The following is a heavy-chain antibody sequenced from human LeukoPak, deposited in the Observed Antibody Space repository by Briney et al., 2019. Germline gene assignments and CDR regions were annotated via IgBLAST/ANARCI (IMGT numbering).Heavy chain of an antibody. D-gene: IGHD2-2*01. CDR3: ARALPAAI. Sequence: SETLSLTCTVSGYSISSGYYWGWIRQPPGKGLEWIGSIYHSGRTYYNPSLKSRVTISVDTSKNQFSLKLSSVTAADTAVYYCARALPAAIWGQGTLVTVSS. V-gene: IGHV4-38-2*02. CDR2: IYHSGRT. J-gene: IGHJ4*02. CDR1: GYSISSGYY.